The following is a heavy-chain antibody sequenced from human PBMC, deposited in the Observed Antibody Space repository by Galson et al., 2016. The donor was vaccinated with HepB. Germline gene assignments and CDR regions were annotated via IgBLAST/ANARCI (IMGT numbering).Heavy chain of an antibody. V-gene: IGHV3-11*05. CDR1: GFTLSEYY. D-gene: IGHD3-10*01. CDR3: ARAPMLRGVIMTTPFDY. CDR2: ISSSRGYT. Sequence: SLRLSCASSGFTLSEYYMSWVRQAPGKGLECVSHISSSRGYTHYAESVKGRFTNSRDNAKNTLYLEMNSLSAADTAVYYCARAPMLRGVIMTTPFDYWGQGTLVTVSS. J-gene: IGHJ4*02.